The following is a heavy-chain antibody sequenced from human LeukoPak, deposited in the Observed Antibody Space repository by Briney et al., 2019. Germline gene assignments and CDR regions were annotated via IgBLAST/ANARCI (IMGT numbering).Heavy chain of an antibody. CDR2: ISASGSTT. D-gene: IGHD2-15*01. Sequence: PGGSLRLSCAASGFTFSSYAMTWVRQAPGKGLEWVSAISASGSTTYHADSVKGRFTISRDNSKNTLSLQMSSLRAEDTAVYYCANIHGGWDCSGSTCYDGFYFLEYWGQGTLVTVSS. CDR1: GFTFSSYA. J-gene: IGHJ4*02. CDR3: ANIHGGWDCSGSTCYDGFYFLEY. V-gene: IGHV3-23*01.